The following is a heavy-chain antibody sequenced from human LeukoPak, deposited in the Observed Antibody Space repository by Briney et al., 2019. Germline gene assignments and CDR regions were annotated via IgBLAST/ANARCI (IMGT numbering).Heavy chain of an antibody. Sequence: ASVKVSCKASGYTFTGYYMHWVRQAPGQGLEWMGWINPNSGGTNYAQKFQGRVTMTRDTSISTAYMELSRLRSDDTAVYYCARDRGSYSFAPFDYWGQGTLVTVSS. CDR1: GYTFTGYY. D-gene: IGHD1-26*01. CDR2: INPNSGGT. CDR3: ARDRGSYSFAPFDY. J-gene: IGHJ4*02. V-gene: IGHV1-2*02.